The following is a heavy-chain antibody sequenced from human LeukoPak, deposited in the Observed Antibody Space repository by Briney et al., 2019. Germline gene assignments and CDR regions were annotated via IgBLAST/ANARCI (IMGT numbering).Heavy chain of an antibody. Sequence: PGGSLRLSCAASGFTFDDYAMHWVRQAPGKGLEWVSGISWISGTIGYADFVKGRFTISRDNAKNSLYLQMNSLRAEDTALYYCAKSHLDSSGYYALDYWGQGTLVTVSS. J-gene: IGHJ4*02. CDR3: AKSHLDSSGYYALDY. D-gene: IGHD3-22*01. CDR2: ISWISGTI. V-gene: IGHV3-9*01. CDR1: GFTFDDYA.